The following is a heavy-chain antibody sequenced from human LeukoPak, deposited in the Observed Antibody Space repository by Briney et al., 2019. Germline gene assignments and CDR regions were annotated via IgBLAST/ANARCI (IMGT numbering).Heavy chain of an antibody. D-gene: IGHD2-15*01. J-gene: IGHJ4*02. CDR3: ARDLGGPCRRLFDY. CDR2: IYYSGST. V-gene: IGHV4-59*12. CDR1: GGSISSYY. Sequence: SETLSLTCTVSGGSISSYYWSWIRQPPGKGLEWIGYIYYSGSTNYNPSLKSRVTISVDTSKNQFSLKLSSVTAADTAVCYCARDLGGPCRRLFDYWGQGTLVTVSS.